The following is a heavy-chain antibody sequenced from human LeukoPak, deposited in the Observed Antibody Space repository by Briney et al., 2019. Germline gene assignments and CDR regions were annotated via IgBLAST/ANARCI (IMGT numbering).Heavy chain of an antibody. CDR3: ATDGAGFDT. J-gene: IGHJ5*02. V-gene: IGHV3-11*01. CDR1: GFTFNDYY. CDR2: INIGGTNT. Sequence: SGGSLRLSCAASGFTFNDYYMSWIRQAPGKGLEWLSYINIGGTNTHYADSVKGRFTISRDNAKKSLYLEMNNLRAEDTAVYYCATDGAGFDTWGQGVLVTVSS.